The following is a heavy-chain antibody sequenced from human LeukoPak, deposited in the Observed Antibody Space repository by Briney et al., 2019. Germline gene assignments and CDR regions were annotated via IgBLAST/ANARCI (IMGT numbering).Heavy chain of an antibody. V-gene: IGHV3-20*04. CDR1: GFTFDDYG. D-gene: IGHD3-22*01. Sequence: GRSLRPSCAASGFTFDDYGMSSVRHAPGNGLEWVSGINSNGGSTGYADSVKGRFTISRDNAKNSLYLQMNSLRSEDTAVYYCARSSGHPYWGQGTLVTVSS. CDR3: ARSSGHPY. CDR2: INSNGGST. J-gene: IGHJ4*02.